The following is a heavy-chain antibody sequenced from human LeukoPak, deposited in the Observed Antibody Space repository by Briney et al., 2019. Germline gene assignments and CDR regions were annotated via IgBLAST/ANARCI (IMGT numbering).Heavy chain of an antibody. CDR3: VRYLPPIVQYYFDH. CDR2: IWYDGSNL. V-gene: IGHV3-33*01. J-gene: IGHJ4*02. D-gene: IGHD2-21*01. CDR1: GFTFSDNG. Sequence: GGSLRLPCAASGFTFSDNGMHWVPQAPGKGLKWGAVIWYDGSNLYYADSVKGRFTISRDNSRSTLYLKMNSLRAEDMAVYDCVRYLPPIVQYYFDHWGPGTLVTVSS.